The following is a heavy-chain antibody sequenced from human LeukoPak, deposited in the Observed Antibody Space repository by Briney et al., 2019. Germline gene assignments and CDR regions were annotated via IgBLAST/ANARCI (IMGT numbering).Heavy chain of an antibody. D-gene: IGHD6-13*01. Sequence: HPGGSLRLSCAASGFTFSTYAMNWLRQAPGKGLEWVSTISASGGSTYYADSVKGRVTISRDISKNTLYLQMNSLRAEDTAVYYCAKDEGRAAAGNFDYWGQGTLVTVSS. CDR1: GFTFSTYA. V-gene: IGHV3-23*01. CDR3: AKDEGRAAAGNFDY. CDR2: ISASGGST. J-gene: IGHJ4*02.